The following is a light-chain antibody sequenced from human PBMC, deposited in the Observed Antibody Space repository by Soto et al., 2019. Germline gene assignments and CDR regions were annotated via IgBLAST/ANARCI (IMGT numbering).Light chain of an antibody. Sequence: EVVLTQSPATLSLSPGERATLSCRASQNVRTFLDWYQQKPGQAPRLLIYNTSSRATGIPDRFSGSGSGTDFTLSISRLEPEDFAVYYCQHYGGSFIFGPGTKVDFK. CDR1: QNVRTF. V-gene: IGKV3-20*01. CDR2: NTS. J-gene: IGKJ3*01. CDR3: QHYGGSFI.